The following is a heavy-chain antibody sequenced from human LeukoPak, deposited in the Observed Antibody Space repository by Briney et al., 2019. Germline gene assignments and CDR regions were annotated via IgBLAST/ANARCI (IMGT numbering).Heavy chain of an antibody. Sequence: SETLSLTCAVSGDSISTSGYYWAWIRQPPGKGLEWIGYIYYSGSTNYNPSLKSRVTISVDTSKNQFSLKLSSVTAADTAVYYCARQRRPTGYPFDYWGQGTLVTVSS. CDR3: ARQRRPTGYPFDY. J-gene: IGHJ4*02. V-gene: IGHV4-61*05. CDR2: IYYSGST. CDR1: GDSISTSGYY. D-gene: IGHD3-9*01.